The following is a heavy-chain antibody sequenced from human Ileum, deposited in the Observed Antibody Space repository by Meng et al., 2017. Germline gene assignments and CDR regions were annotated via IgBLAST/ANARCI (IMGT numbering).Heavy chain of an antibody. CDR3: ARGGGRYGPDFDY. Sequence: QVQLTRWGAGLLKPSVPLSLTFAVLVESLNDHWWSWIRQTPGKGLEWIGEISHYEKTNYNPSLKSRVMISLDTSRDQFSLKLSSVTAADTAVYYCARGGGRYGPDFDYWGQGTLVTVSS. CDR2: ISHYEKT. CDR1: VESLNDHW. J-gene: IGHJ4*02. V-gene: IGHV4-34*01. D-gene: IGHD3-16*01.